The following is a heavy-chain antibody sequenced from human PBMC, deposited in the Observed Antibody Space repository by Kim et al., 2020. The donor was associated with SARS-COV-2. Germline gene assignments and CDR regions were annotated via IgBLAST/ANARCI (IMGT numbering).Heavy chain of an antibody. V-gene: IGHV4-31*03. CDR2: ISYSGNS. D-gene: IGHD2-2*01. CDR3: ARGQPLDY. CDR1: GGSIRSGGKF. J-gene: IGHJ4*02. Sequence: SETLSLTCSVSGGSIRSGGKFWTWIRQHPAKGLEWIGYISYSGNSQDSPSLRSRVSISLQTSENEFSLELTSVTAADTAVYYCARGQPLDYWGQGILVTVSS.